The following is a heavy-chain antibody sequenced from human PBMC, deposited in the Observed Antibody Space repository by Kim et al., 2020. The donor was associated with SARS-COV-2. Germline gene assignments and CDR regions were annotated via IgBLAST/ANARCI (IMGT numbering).Heavy chain of an antibody. CDR2: ISWNSGSI. D-gene: IGHD3-22*01. CDR3: AKDSLLLGAMIVAHAFDI. J-gene: IGHJ3*02. CDR1: GFTFDDYA. Sequence: GGSLRLSCAASGFTFDDYAMHWVRQAPGKGLEWVSGISWNSGSIGYADSVKGRFTISRDNAKNSLYLQMNSLRAEDTALYYCAKDSLLLGAMIVAHAFDIWGQGTMVTVSS. V-gene: IGHV3-9*01.